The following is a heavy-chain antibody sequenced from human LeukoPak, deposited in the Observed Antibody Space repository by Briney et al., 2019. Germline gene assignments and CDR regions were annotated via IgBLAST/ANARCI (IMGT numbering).Heavy chain of an antibody. CDR2: IYYSGST. J-gene: IGHJ6*03. CDR3: ARDLVGYYDSSGHLLDMDV. V-gene: IGHV4-59*01. Sequence: SETLSLTCTVSGGSISSYYWSWIRQPPGKGLEWIGYIYYSGSTNYNPSLKSRVTISVDTSKNQFSLKLSSVTAADTAVYYCARDLVGYYDSSGHLLDMDVWGKGTTVTVSS. D-gene: IGHD3-22*01. CDR1: GGSISSYY.